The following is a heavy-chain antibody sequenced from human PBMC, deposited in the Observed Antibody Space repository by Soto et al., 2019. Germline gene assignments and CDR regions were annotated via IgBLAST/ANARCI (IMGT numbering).Heavy chain of an antibody. V-gene: IGHV3-23*01. Sequence: GGSLRLSCSASGFTFSSYAMSWVRQAPGKGLEWVSAISGSGGSTYYADSVKGRFTISRDNSKNTLYLQMNSLRAEDTAVYYCANCGITGTTYAFDYWGQGTLVTVSS. CDR3: ANCGITGTTYAFDY. J-gene: IGHJ4*02. D-gene: IGHD1-7*01. CDR2: ISGSGGST. CDR1: GFTFSSYA.